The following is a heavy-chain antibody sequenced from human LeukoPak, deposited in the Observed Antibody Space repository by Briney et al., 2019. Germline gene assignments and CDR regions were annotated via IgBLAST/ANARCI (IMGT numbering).Heavy chain of an antibody. J-gene: IGHJ1*01. Sequence: ASVKVSCKASGYTFTSYYMHWVRQAPGQGLEWMGIINPSGGSTSYAQKLQGRVTMTTDTSTSTAYMELRSLRSDDTAVYYCARSKISLDDEYFQHWGQGTLVTVSS. CDR2: INPSGGST. V-gene: IGHV1-46*01. CDR1: GYTFTSYY. CDR3: ARSKISLDDEYFQH. D-gene: IGHD1-1*01.